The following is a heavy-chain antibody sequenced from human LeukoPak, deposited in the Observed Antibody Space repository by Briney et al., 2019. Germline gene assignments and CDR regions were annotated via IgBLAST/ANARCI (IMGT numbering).Heavy chain of an antibody. CDR3: ARGYFDSRGYSSPFDF. CDR2: VHFSGST. CDR1: GDSISNYY. J-gene: IGHJ4*02. Sequence: PSETLSLTCTVYGDSISNYYWSWMRQPPGKALEWVGYVHFSGSTNYNPSLKSRVMISLDTSKNQVSLKLNSVTAADAAIYYRARGYFDSRGYSSPFDFWGRGTLVTVSS. D-gene: IGHD3-22*01. V-gene: IGHV4-59*08.